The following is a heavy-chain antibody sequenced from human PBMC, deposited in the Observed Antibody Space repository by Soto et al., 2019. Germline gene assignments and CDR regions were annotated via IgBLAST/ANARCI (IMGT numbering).Heavy chain of an antibody. CDR3: ARGLILWFGELSRRGGYYYYMDV. CDR1: GGSFSGYQ. CDR2: INDSGTT. D-gene: IGHD3-10*01. J-gene: IGHJ6*03. V-gene: IGHV4-34*01. Sequence: QVQLQQWGAGLLKPSETLSLTCAVYGGSFSGYQWSWIRQTPGKGLEWIGEINDSGTTNYNPSLRSRVTILVDTAKKQISLKLSSVTAADTAVYFCARGLILWFGELSRRGGYYYYMDVWGKGTTVTVSS.